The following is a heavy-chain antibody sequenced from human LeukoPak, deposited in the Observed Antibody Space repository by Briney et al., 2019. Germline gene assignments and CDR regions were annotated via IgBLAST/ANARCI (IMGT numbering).Heavy chain of an antibody. V-gene: IGHV6-1*01. Sequence: SQTLSLTCAISGDIVSSNSAAWIWIRQSPSRGLEWLGRTYYRSKWYTEYAVSVRSRIIINPDTSKNQFSLQLSSVNPEDTAVYYCARLGSGSNYWGQGTLVTVSS. CDR2: TYYRSKWYT. J-gene: IGHJ4*02. CDR1: GDIVSSNSAA. D-gene: IGHD3-10*01. CDR3: ARLGSGSNY.